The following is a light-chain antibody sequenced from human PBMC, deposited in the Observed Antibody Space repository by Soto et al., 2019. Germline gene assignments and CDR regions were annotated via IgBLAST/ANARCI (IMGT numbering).Light chain of an antibody. V-gene: IGKV1-39*01. CDR1: QSISSY. J-gene: IGKJ4*01. CDR3: QQSYSTPLT. CDR2: AAS. Sequence: DIQMTQSPSSQSASVGDRVTITCRASQSISSYLNWYQQKPRKAPKLLIYAASSLQSGVPSRFSGSGSGTDFTLTISSLQPEDFATYYCQQSYSTPLTFGGGTKVEIK.